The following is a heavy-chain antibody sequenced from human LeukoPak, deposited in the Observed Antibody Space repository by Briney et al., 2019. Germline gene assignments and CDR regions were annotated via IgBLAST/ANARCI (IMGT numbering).Heavy chain of an antibody. CDR1: GGTFSSYA. V-gene: IGHV1-69*05. Sequence: ASVKVSCKASGGTFSSYAISWVRQAPGQGLEWMGGIIPIFGSANYAQKFQGRVTITTDESTSTAYMELSSLRSEDTAVYYCARAGAAADPIAFYYCYYMDVWGKGTTVTVSS. D-gene: IGHD6-13*01. CDR3: ARAGAAADPIAFYYCYYMDV. CDR2: IIPIFGSA. J-gene: IGHJ6*03.